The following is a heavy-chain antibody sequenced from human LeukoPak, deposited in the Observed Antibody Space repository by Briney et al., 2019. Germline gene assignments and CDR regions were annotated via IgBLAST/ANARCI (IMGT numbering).Heavy chain of an antibody. CDR1: AGSINSGDYY. CDR2: VYYSGST. J-gene: IGHJ4*02. D-gene: IGHD3-10*01. V-gene: IGHV4-61*08. CDR3: ARLTSGSGTYLFDY. Sequence: PSETLSLTCTVSAGSINSGDYYWSWIRQPPGKGLEWIGYVYYSGSTNYNPSLKSRVTISVDTSKNQFSLNLSSVTAADTAVYYCARLTSGSGTYLFDYWGQGTLVTVSS.